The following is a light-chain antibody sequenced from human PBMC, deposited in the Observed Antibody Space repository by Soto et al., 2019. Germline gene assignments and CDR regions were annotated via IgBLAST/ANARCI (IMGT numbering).Light chain of an antibody. V-gene: IGKV3-20*01. J-gene: IGKJ1*01. Sequence: ESALTQSPVTLSFSPCEIGTLSCSASQSLTSSYLAWYQQKPGQAPRLLIYGASSRATGIPDRFTGSGSGTDFTLTISRLEPEDFAVYYCQQYDGSPRTFGQGTKVDIK. CDR1: QSLTSSY. CDR2: GAS. CDR3: QQYDGSPRT.